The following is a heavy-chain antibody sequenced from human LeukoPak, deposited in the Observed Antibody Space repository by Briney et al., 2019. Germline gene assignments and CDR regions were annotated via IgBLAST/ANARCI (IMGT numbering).Heavy chain of an antibody. J-gene: IGHJ4*02. V-gene: IGHV4-39*01. CDR3: ATSGWYLLPGVY. Sequence: AETLSLTCTVSGDSISSTNYYWGWIRQPPGKGLEWIGSIYYSGSTYYNPSLESRVTISVDTSKNQFSLKLSSVTAADTAVYYCATSGWYLLPGVYWGQGTLVTVSS. D-gene: IGHD6-19*01. CDR1: GDSISSTNYY. CDR2: IYYSGST.